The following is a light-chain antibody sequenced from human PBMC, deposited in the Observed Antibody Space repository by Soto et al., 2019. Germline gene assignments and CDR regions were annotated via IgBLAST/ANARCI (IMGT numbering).Light chain of an antibody. J-gene: IGLJ3*02. CDR1: SSDMGTYNL. CDR2: EDT. V-gene: IGLV2-23*01. Sequence: QSALTQPASVSGAPGQSITISCTGTSSDMGTYNLVPWYQHQPGNAPKLMIYEDTKRPSGVSSRFSGSKSGNTASLTIWGLQTEDEADYCWCSYAGVSALVFGGGTKLTVL. CDR3: CSYAGVSALV.